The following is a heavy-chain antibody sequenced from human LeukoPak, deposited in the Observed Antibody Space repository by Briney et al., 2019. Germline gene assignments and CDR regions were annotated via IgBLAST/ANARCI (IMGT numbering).Heavy chain of an antibody. CDR3: AKVGAIAQGDYDILTGYPVELYGMDV. Sequence: ASVKVSCTASGYTFTSYYMHWVRQAPGQGLEWMGIINPSGGSTSYAQKFQGRVTMTRDTSTSTVYMELSSLRSEDTAVYYCAKVGAIAQGDYDILTGYPVELYGMDVWGQGTTVTVSS. CDR2: INPSGGST. J-gene: IGHJ6*02. D-gene: IGHD3-9*01. CDR1: GYTFTSYY. V-gene: IGHV1-46*01.